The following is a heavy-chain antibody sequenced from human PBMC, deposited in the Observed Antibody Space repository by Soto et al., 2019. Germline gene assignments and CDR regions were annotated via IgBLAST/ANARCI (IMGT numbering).Heavy chain of an antibody. CDR1: AFSLSSSGMC. Sequence: SGPTLVNPTQSLPLTCTFPAFSLSSSGMCVSWIRQPPGKALEWLARIDWDDDEYYSTSLKTRLTISKDTSKNLVVLTMTNMDPTDTATYYCARTLGSSTLDYWGQGTLVTVSS. J-gene: IGHJ4*02. V-gene: IGHV2-70*11. CDR2: IDWDDDE. D-gene: IGHD6-13*01. CDR3: ARTLGSSTLDY.